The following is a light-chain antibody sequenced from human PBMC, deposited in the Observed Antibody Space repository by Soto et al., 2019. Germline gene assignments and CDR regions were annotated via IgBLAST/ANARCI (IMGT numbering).Light chain of an antibody. Sequence: EIVMTQSPATLSVSPGERATLSCRASQSVSTKLAWYQKRPGQAPRLLIYATSTRVTGIPARFSCSGFGTEFTLTISSLQSEDFAVYYCQQYNNWSSITFGQGTRLEIK. CDR1: QSVSTK. J-gene: IGKJ5*01. CDR3: QQYNNWSSIT. CDR2: ATS. V-gene: IGKV3-15*01.